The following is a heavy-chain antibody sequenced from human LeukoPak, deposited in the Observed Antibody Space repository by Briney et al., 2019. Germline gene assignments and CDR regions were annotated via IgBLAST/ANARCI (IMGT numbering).Heavy chain of an antibody. CDR1: GGSISSGRYF. Sequence: SQTLSLTCTVSGGSISSGRYFWSWIRQPAGKGLEWIGRINTRGSTNYNPSLKSRVTISLDMSKNQFSLKLNSVTAADTAVYYCARGGHSYGSFRLYFDYWGQGTLVTVSS. J-gene: IGHJ4*02. V-gene: IGHV4-61*02. CDR3: ARGGHSYGSFRLYFDY. CDR2: INTRGST. D-gene: IGHD5-18*01.